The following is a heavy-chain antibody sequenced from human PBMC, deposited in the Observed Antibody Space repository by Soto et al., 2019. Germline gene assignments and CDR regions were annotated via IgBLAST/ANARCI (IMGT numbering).Heavy chain of an antibody. CDR3: ARDLGPGAPQWLGTGFDY. Sequence: ASVKVSCKASGYTFTSYGISWVRQAPGQGLEWMGWISAYNGNTNYAQKLQGRVTMTTDTSTSTAYMELRSLRSDDTAVYYCARDLGPGAPQWLGTGFDYWGQGTLVTVSS. D-gene: IGHD6-19*01. CDR1: GYTFTSYG. V-gene: IGHV1-18*01. J-gene: IGHJ4*02. CDR2: ISAYNGNT.